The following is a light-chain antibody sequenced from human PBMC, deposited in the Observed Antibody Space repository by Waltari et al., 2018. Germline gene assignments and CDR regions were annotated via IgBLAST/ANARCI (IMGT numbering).Light chain of an antibody. V-gene: IGLV2-8*01. Sequence: QSALTQPPSASGSPGQSVTISCTGTSSDVGGYNYVSWYQHHPGKAPKLLIYAVSKRPSGFTDRFSGSKSGNPASLAVSGLQAEDEADYYCSSYAGSNNLGVFGTGTKVTVL. CDR1: SSDVGGYNY. CDR2: AVS. CDR3: SSYAGSNNLGV. J-gene: IGLJ1*01.